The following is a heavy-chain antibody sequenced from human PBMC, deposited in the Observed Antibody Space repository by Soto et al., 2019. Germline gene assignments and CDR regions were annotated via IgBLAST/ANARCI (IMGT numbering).Heavy chain of an antibody. Sequence: SETLSLTCTVSGGSISSSSYYWGWIRQPPGKGLEWIGSIYYSGSTYYNPSLKSRVTISVDTSKNQFSLKLGSVTAADTAVYYCATFENMSGWFDPWGQGTLVTVSS. D-gene: IGHD3-16*01. CDR1: GGSISSSSYY. V-gene: IGHV4-39*01. J-gene: IGHJ5*02. CDR2: IYYSGST. CDR3: ATFENMSGWFDP.